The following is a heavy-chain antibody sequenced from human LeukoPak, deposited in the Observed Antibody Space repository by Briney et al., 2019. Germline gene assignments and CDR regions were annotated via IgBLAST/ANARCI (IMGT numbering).Heavy chain of an antibody. CDR1: GFTFSGYR. CDR2: ISNSGSSI. Sequence: GGSLRLSCAASGFTFSGYRMNWVRQAPGKGLEWVSYISNSGSSIYYAESVKGRFTISRDNAKNSLYLQMNSLRDEDTAAYYCARDQDKWGQGTLVTVSS. V-gene: IGHV3-48*02. CDR3: ARDQDK. J-gene: IGHJ4*02.